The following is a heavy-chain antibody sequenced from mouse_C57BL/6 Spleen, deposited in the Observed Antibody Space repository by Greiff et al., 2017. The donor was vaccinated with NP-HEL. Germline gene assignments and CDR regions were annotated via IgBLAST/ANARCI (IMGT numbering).Heavy chain of an antibody. CDR2: ISSGGSYT. CDR1: GFTFSSYG. V-gene: IGHV5-6*01. Sequence: EVMLVESGGDLVKPGGSLKLSCAASGFTFSSYGMSWVRQTPDKRLEWVATISSGGSYTYYPDSVKGRFTISRDNAKNTLYLQMSSLKSEDTAMYYCARGGHYYGSIPHFDYWGQGTTLTVSS. D-gene: IGHD1-1*01. J-gene: IGHJ2*01. CDR3: ARGGHYYGSIPHFDY.